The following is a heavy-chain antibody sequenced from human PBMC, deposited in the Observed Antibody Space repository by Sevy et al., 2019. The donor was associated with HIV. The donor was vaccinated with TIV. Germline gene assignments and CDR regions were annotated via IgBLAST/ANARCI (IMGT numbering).Heavy chain of an antibody. V-gene: IGHV3-48*03. Sequence: GGSLRLSCAASGFTFSSYEMNWVRQAPGKGLEWVSYISSSGSTIYYADSVKGRFTISRDNAKNSLFLQMNSLRAEDTAVYYCARETYGGNSGDFDYWGQGTLVTVSS. CDR1: GFTFSSYE. D-gene: IGHD4-17*01. CDR3: ARETYGGNSGDFDY. CDR2: ISSSGSTI. J-gene: IGHJ4*02.